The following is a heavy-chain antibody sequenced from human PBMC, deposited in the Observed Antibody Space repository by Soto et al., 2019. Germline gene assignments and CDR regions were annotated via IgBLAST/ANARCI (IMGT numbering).Heavy chain of an antibody. V-gene: IGHV4-39*01. CDR1: GGSISSSSYY. CDR3: ARIGVVVTQLDY. CDR2: IYYSGST. D-gene: IGHD3-22*01. Sequence: QLQLQESGPGLVKPSETLSLTCTVSGGSISSSSYYWGWIRQPPGKGLEWIGSIYYSGSTYYNPSLKSRVTVSVDTSKNQFSLKLSSVTAADTAVYYCARIGVVVTQLDYWGQGTLVTVSS. J-gene: IGHJ4*02.